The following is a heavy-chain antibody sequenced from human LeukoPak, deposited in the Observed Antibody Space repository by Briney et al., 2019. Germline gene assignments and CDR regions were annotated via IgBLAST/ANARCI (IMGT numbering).Heavy chain of an antibody. V-gene: IGHV3-7*01. J-gene: IGHJ4*02. CDR1: GFTFSYYG. CDR2: IKQDGSEK. CDR3: ARRYPPGRDYFDY. Sequence: GGSLRLSCAASGFTFSYYGMHWVRQAPGKGLEWVANIKQDGSEKYYVDSVKGRFTISRDNAKNSLYLQMNSLRAEDTAVYYCARRYPPGRDYFDYWGQGTLVTVSS. D-gene: IGHD3-16*02.